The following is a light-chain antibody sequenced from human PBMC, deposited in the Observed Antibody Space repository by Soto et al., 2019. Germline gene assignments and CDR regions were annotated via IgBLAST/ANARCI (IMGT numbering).Light chain of an antibody. J-gene: IGKJ1*01. CDR3: QQNGRSPPWT. CDR1: QSVSSSY. V-gene: IGKV3-20*01. CDR2: GAS. Sequence: EIVLTQSPGTLSLSPGERATLSCRASQSVSSSYLVWYRQKPGQAPRLLIYGASIRATGIPDRFSGSGSGTDFTLTISRLEPEDFAVYYCQQNGRSPPWTFGQGTKVDIK.